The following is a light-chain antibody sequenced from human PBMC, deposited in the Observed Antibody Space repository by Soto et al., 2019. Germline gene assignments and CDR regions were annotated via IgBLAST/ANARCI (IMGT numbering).Light chain of an antibody. CDR2: AAS. J-gene: IGKJ2*01. Sequence: IQMTQSPSSVSSSVGDRVTITCRASQGISSYLAWYQQKPGKAPKLLIYAASTLQSGVPSRFSGSGSGTDFTLTISCLQSEDFATYYCQQYYSYPYTVGQGTKVDIK. V-gene: IGKV1-8*01. CDR3: QQYYSYPYT. CDR1: QGISSY.